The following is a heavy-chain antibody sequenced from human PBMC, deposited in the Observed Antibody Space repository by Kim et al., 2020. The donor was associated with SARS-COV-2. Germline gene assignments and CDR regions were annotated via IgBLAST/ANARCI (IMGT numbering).Heavy chain of an antibody. CDR1: GFTFSTFG. Sequence: GGSLRLSCAASGFTFSTFGMHWVRQAPGKGLEWVAVISYDGSDKYYAGSVKGRFAISRDNSKNTLFLQMNSLRPEDTAIFYCAKDLGRGRYGYGLYDTYGVDVWGQGSTVTVSS. CDR2: ISYDGSDK. CDR3: AKDLGRGRYGYGLYDTYGVDV. J-gene: IGHJ6*02. D-gene: IGHD5-18*01. V-gene: IGHV3-30*18.